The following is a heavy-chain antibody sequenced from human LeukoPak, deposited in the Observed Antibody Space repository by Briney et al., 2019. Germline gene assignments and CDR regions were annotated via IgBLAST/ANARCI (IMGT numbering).Heavy chain of an antibody. J-gene: IGHJ6*02. CDR2: INPSGGST. D-gene: IGHD2-15*01. V-gene: IGHV1-46*01. CDR1: GYTFTGYY. CDR3: ARYCSGGSCYLYGMDV. Sequence: ASVKVSCKASGYTFTGYYMHWVRQAPGQGLEWMGIINPSGGSTSYAQKFQGRVTMTRDTSTSTVYMELSSLRSEDTAVYYCARYCSGGSCYLYGMDVWGQGTTVTVSS.